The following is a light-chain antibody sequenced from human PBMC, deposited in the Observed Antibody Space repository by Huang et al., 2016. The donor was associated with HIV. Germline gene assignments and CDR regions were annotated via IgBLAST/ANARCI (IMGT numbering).Light chain of an antibody. Sequence: DIQMTQSPSSLSASVGDRVTIICRASQGMSNSLAWYQQKPGKAPKLLLYATSKLESGGPSRFSGSGSGTHYTLTISTLQPEDLATDYCQHYQSVPWTFGQGTKVAI. CDR3: QHYQSVPWT. CDR1: QGMSNS. V-gene: IGKV1-NL1*01. J-gene: IGKJ1*01. CDR2: ATS.